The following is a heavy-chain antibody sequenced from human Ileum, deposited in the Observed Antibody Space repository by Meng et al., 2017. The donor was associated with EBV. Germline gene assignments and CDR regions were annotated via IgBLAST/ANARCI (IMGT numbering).Heavy chain of an antibody. V-gene: IGHV4-4*02. Sequence: VQLQGSGPGLVKPSETLSLPCAVSGGSISRSDWWSWVRQPPGKGLEWIGETSHSGSTNYSPSLKSRVTISLDKSKNQLSLKLNSVTAADTAVYYCASSDYYRSDYWGQGTLVTVSS. J-gene: IGHJ4*02. CDR2: TSHSGST. CDR3: ASSDYYRSDY. D-gene: IGHD3-22*01. CDR1: GGSISRSDW.